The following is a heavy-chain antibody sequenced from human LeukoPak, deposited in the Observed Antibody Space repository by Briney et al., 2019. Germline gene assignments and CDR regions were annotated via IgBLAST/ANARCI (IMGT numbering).Heavy chain of an antibody. V-gene: IGHV4-59*01. CDR1: GGSISSYY. Sequence: SETLSLTCTVSGGSISSYYWSWIRQPPGEGLEWIGYIYYSGSTNYNPSLKSRVTISVDTSKNQFSLKLSSVTAADTAVYYCARDRGDYSWFDPWGQGTLVTVSS. CDR3: ARDRGDYSWFDP. D-gene: IGHD4-17*01. J-gene: IGHJ5*02. CDR2: IYYSGST.